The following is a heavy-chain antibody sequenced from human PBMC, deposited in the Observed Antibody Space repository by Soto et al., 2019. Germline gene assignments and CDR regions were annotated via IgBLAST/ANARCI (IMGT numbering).Heavy chain of an antibody. Sequence: SETLSLTCAVSGASITAYYWAWVRQPPGKGLEYIGHVHNSGRADYNPSLRSRVTISVDTSKNQFSLKLSSVTAADTAVYYCARHDTMVRQNNWFDSFWSGNPGHRLL. CDR1: GASITAYY. V-gene: IGHV4-59*08. J-gene: IGHJ5*01. CDR3: ARHDTMVRQNNWFDS. D-gene: IGHD3-10*01. CDR2: VHNSGRA.